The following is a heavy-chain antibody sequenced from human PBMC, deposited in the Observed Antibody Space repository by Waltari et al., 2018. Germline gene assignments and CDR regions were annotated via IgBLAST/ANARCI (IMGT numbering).Heavy chain of an antibody. D-gene: IGHD6-19*01. CDR2: ISWNSGSI. CDR3: AKEALRSGWSPGY. CDR1: GFTFDDYA. Sequence: EVQLVESGGGLVQPGRSLRLSCAASGFTFDDYAMHWVRQAPGKGLEWVSGISWNSGSIGYADSVKGRFTISRDNSKNTLYLQMNSLRAEDTAVYYCAKEALRSGWSPGYWGQGTLVTVSS. V-gene: IGHV3-9*01. J-gene: IGHJ4*02.